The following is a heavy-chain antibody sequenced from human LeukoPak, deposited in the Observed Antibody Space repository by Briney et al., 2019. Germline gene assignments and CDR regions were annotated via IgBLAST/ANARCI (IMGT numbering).Heavy chain of an antibody. D-gene: IGHD3-22*01. Sequence: GASAKVSCKTSGYTFTGYYMHWVRQAPGQGLEWMGRINPNSGGTNYAQKFQGRVTMTRDTSITTAYMELSRLRSDDTAVYYCATDAWGYYDSSGYYRQADYWGQGTLVTVSS. V-gene: IGHV1-2*06. J-gene: IGHJ4*02. CDR3: ATDAWGYYDSSGYYRQADY. CDR1: GYTFTGYY. CDR2: INPNSGGT.